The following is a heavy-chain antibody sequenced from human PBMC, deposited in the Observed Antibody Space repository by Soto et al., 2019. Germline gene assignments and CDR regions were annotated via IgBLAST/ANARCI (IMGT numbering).Heavy chain of an antibody. CDR1: GFTCSNHA. J-gene: IGHJ4*02. V-gene: IGHV3-23*01. CDR2: ISTAVGAT. D-gene: IGHD6-13*01. Sequence: EVQLLESGGGLVQPGGSLRLSCAVSGFTCSNHAMSWVRQAPGKGLEWVSAISTAVGATYYADSVKGRFTISRDDSNNTLFLQMNSLRAEDTAVYYCAKERTAAARNFDYWGQGTLGTVSS. CDR3: AKERTAAARNFDY.